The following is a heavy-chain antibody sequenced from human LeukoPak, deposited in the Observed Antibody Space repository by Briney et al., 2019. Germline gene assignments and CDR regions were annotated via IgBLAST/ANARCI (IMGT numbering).Heavy chain of an antibody. Sequence: ASVKVSCKASGYTFTSYDINWVRQATGQGLEWMGWMNPNSGNPGYAQKFQGRVTITRNTSKSTAYMELSSLRSEDKAVYYCARVPSGGERFDPWGQGTLVTVSS. CDR1: GYTFTSYD. D-gene: IGHD3-16*01. J-gene: IGHJ5*02. CDR3: ARVPSGGERFDP. CDR2: MNPNSGNP. V-gene: IGHV1-8*03.